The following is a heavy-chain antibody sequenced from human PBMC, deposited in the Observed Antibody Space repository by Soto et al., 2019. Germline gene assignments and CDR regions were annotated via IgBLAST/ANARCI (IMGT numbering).Heavy chain of an antibody. V-gene: IGHV4-34*01. CDR1: GGSFSGYY. J-gene: IGHJ4*02. D-gene: IGHD4-17*01. Sequence: SETLSLTCAVYGGSFSGYYWSWIRQPPGKGLEWIGEINHSGSTNYNPSLKSRVTISVDTSKNQFSLKLSSVTAADTAVYYCAIHYGDYVLYWGQGTLVTVSS. CDR2: INHSGST. CDR3: AIHYGDYVLY.